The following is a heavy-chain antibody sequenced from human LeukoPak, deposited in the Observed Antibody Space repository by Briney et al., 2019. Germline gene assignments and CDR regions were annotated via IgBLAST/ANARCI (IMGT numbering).Heavy chain of an antibody. J-gene: IGHJ4*02. CDR1: GFTFDDYA. D-gene: IGHD3-22*01. CDR3: ARSDRGYYWTPFDY. V-gene: IGHV3-9*03. Sequence: GRSLRLSCAASGFTFDDYAMHWVRQAPGKGLEWVSGISWNSGSIGYADSVKGRFTISRDNAKNSLYLQMNSLRAEDMALYSCARSDRGYYWTPFDYWGQGTLVTASS. CDR2: ISWNSGSI.